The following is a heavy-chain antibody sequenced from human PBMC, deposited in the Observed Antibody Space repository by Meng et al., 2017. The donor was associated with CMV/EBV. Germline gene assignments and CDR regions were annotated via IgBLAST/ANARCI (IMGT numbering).Heavy chain of an antibody. D-gene: IGHD2-2*01. CDR1: GFTFSSYA. V-gene: IGHV3-23*03. CDR3: AIHSQLHPEY. CDR2: IYSGGSST. J-gene: IGHJ4*02. Sequence: GESLKISCAASGFTFSSYAMSWVRQAPGKGLEWVSVIYSGGSSTYYADSVKGRFTISRDNSKNTLYLQMNSLRAEDTAEYYCAIHSQLHPEYWGQGTLVTVSS.